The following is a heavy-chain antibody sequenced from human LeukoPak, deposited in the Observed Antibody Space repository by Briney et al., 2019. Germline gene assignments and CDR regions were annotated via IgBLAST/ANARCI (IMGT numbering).Heavy chain of an antibody. CDR3: ARTICSSTSCTYPTLDWFDP. CDR2: IYYSGST. D-gene: IGHD2-2*01. J-gene: IGHJ5*02. CDR1: GGSISSGDYY. V-gene: IGHV4-30-4*01. Sequence: SQTLSLTCTVSGGSISSGDYYWSWIRQPPGKGLEWIGYIYYSGSTYYNPSLKSRVTISVDTSKNQFSLKLSSVTAADTAVYYCARTICSSTSCTYPTLDWFDPWGQGTLVTVSS.